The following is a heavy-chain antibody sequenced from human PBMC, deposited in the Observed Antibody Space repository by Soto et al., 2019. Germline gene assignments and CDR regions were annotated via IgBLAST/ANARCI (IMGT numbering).Heavy chain of an antibody. CDR3: ARNLPPATSLVVFDS. V-gene: IGHV4-31*03. CDR1: GDSIDSGAYY. CDR2: IFSSGST. Sequence: SETLSLTCTVSGDSIDSGAYYWSWIRQHPGEGLEWIGYIFSSGSTFYNPSLKSRVTISMDTSGKSFSLNLRSVTAADTAMYYCARNLPPATSLVVFDSWGQGTLVTVSS. J-gene: IGHJ4*02. D-gene: IGHD2-15*01.